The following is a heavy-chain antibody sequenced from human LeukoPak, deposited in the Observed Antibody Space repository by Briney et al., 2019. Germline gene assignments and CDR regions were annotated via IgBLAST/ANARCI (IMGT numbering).Heavy chain of an antibody. V-gene: IGHV3-43*01. CDR3: AKGGASSSWSPLDY. CDR2: ISWDGGST. J-gene: IGHJ4*02. Sequence: ISWDGGSTYYADSVKGRFTISRDNSKNSLYLQMNSLRTEDTALYYCAKGGASSSWSPLDYWGQGTLVTVSS. D-gene: IGHD6-13*01.